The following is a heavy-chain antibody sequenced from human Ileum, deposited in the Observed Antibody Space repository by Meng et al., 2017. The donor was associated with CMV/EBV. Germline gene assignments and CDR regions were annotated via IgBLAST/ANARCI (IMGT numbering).Heavy chain of an antibody. CDR1: FTFSTAC. V-gene: IGHV3-15*07. CDR2: IKSNSDGGAT. CDR3: ATDRLLSSRWYFDY. J-gene: IGHJ4*02. D-gene: IGHD6-13*01. Sequence: FTFSTACMTWVRQAPGKGPEWVGRIKSNSDGGATDSTAPVRGRFTISRDDSQNTLYLQMNSLETEDTGVYYCATDRLLSSRWYFDYWGQGTLVTVSS.